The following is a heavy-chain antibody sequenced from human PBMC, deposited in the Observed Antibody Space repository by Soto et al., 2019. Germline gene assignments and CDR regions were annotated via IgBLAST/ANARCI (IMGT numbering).Heavy chain of an antibody. CDR1: GGTFSSYA. D-gene: IGHD2-2*01. CDR2: IIPIFGTA. V-gene: IGHV1-69*06. Sequence: GASVKVSCKASGGTFSSYAISWVRQAPGQGLEWMGGIIPIFGTANYAQKFQGRVTITADKSTSTAYMELSSLRSEDTAVYYCASTAARGRLYYYYGMDVWGRGTTVTVS. J-gene: IGHJ6*02. CDR3: ASTAARGRLYYYYGMDV.